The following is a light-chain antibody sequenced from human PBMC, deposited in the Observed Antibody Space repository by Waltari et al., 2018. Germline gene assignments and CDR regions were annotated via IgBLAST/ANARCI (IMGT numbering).Light chain of an antibody. CDR2: WAS. J-gene: IGKJ1*01. CDR1: QSVLYSSNNKNY. V-gene: IGKV4-1*01. Sequence: DIVMTQSPDSLAVSLGERATINCKSSQSVLYSSNNKNYLAWYQQKPGQPPKLLISWASTQQSGVPDRFNGNGSGTDFTLTISSLQAEDVAVYYCQQYYSSPRTFGQGTKVEIK. CDR3: QQYYSSPRT.